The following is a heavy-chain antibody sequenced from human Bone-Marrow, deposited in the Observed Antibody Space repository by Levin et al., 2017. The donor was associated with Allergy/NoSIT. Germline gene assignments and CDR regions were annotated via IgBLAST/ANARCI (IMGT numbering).Heavy chain of an antibody. CDR1: GFTFSSYW. CDR2: INSDGSST. V-gene: IGHV3-74*01. Sequence: QTGGSLRLSCAASGFTFSSYWMHWVRQAPGKGLVWVSRINSDGSSTSYADSVKGRFTISRDNAKNTLYLQMNSLRAEDTAVYYCARSYNWNWMYYYYYGMDVWGQGTTVTVSS. J-gene: IGHJ6*02. D-gene: IGHD1-7*01. CDR3: ARSYNWNWMYYYYYGMDV.